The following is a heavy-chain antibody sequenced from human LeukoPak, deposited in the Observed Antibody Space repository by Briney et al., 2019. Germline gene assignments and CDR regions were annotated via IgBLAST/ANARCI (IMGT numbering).Heavy chain of an antibody. CDR2: IKSKTDGGTT. Sequence: GGSLRLSCAVSGFTFSNAWMNWVSQAPGKGLEWVGRIKSKTDGGTTQYAAPVKGRFTMSRDDSINTLYLQMNSLKTEDTDVYCCTTYASGSFLYWGQGTLVTVSS. V-gene: IGHV3-15*01. CDR1: GFTFSNAW. J-gene: IGHJ4*02. D-gene: IGHD3-3*01. CDR3: TTYASGSFLY.